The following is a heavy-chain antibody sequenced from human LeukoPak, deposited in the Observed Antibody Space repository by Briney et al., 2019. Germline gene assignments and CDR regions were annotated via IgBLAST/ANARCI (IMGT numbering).Heavy chain of an antibody. J-gene: IGHJ6*02. CDR1: GFTFSSYG. CDR2: IWYDGSNK. Sequence: GRSLRLSCAASGFTFSSYGMHWVRQAPGKGLEWVAVIWYDGSNKYYADSVKGRFTISRDNSKNTLYLQMNSLRAEDTAVYYCAREPSGSPGVYYGMDVWGQGTTVTVSS. V-gene: IGHV3-33*01. CDR3: AREPSGSPGVYYGMDV. D-gene: IGHD1-26*01.